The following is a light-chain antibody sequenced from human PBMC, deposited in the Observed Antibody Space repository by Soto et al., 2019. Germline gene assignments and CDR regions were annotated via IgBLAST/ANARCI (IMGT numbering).Light chain of an antibody. V-gene: IGLV2-8*01. CDR3: SSYGGFNNVL. CDR1: CSDVGGYNY. J-gene: IGLJ2*01. CDR2: EVT. Sequence: QSALTQPPSASGSPGQSVIISCTGTCSDVGGYNYVSWYQQHPGKAPKLIIYEVTKRPSGVPYRFSGSKSGNTASLTVSGLQTEDEADYYCSSYGGFNNVLFGGGTKLTVL.